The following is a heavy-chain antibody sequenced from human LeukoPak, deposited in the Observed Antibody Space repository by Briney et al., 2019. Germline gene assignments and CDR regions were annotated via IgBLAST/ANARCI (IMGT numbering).Heavy chain of an antibody. Sequence: ASVKVSCQTSGYTFSDFYLNWVRQAPGQGLEWMGWINPYSGALISAQSLQGRLTMTWDTSTGTAYMELTRLTSDDTAVYHCATATVTHTRDPWGQGTLVTVSS. V-gene: IGHV1-2*02. CDR2: INPYSGAL. CDR3: ATATVTHTRDP. J-gene: IGHJ5*02. CDR1: GYTFSDFY. D-gene: IGHD1-1*01.